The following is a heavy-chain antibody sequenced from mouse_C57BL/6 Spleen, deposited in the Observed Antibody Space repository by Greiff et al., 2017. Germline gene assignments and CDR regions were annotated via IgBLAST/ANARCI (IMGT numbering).Heavy chain of an antibody. CDR2: IWSDGST. CDR1: GFSLTSYG. CDR3: ARVYYGSSSDYAMDY. D-gene: IGHD1-1*01. J-gene: IGHJ4*01. Sequence: VQLQQSGPGLVAPSQSLSITCTVSGFSLTSYGVHWVRQPPGKGLEWLVVIWSDGSTTYNSALKSRLSISKDNSKSQVFLKMNSLQTDDTAMYYCARVYYGSSSDYAMDYWGQGTSVTVSS. V-gene: IGHV2-6*03.